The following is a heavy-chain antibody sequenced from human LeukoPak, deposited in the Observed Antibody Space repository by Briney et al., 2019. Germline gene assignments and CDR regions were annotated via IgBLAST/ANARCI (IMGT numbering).Heavy chain of an antibody. Sequence: KPSETLSLTCDVSGYSISSGYYWGWIRPRPGKGLEWIGNIYYSDSTYYNPSLRGRATISVDTSKNQFSLKLTSVTAADTAVYYCARHGPRGLRYFDWLLDYWGQGTLVTVSS. V-gene: IGHV4-38-2*01. CDR3: ARHGPRGLRYFDWLLDY. D-gene: IGHD3-9*01. J-gene: IGHJ4*02. CDR1: GYSISSGYY. CDR2: IYYSDST.